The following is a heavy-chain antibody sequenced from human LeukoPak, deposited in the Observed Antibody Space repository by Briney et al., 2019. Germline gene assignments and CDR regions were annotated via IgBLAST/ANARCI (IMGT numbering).Heavy chain of an antibody. V-gene: IGHV3-21*01. CDR3: ARRVASANDALDI. J-gene: IGHJ3*02. Sequence: GGSLRLSCAASGFTFSSYSMNWVRQAPGKGLEWVSCISSGSTYIYYGDSLKGRFTISRDNAKNSLYLQMNSLRAEDTAVYYCARRVASANDALDIWGQGTMVTVSS. CDR2: ISSGSTYI. D-gene: IGHD6-13*01. CDR1: GFTFSSYS.